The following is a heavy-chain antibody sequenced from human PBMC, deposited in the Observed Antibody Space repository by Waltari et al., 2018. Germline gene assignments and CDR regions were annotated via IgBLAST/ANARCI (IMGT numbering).Heavy chain of an antibody. CDR3: ARGFRAAETWDYAY. Sequence: QVQLVQSGAEVKKPGASVKVSCKASGYTFTGYYMHWVRQAPGQGLEWMGWINPSSGGTNYAQKFQGRVTMTRDTSISTAYMELSRLRSDDTAVYYCARGFRAAETWDYAYWGQGTLVTVSS. V-gene: IGHV1-2*02. CDR2: INPSSGGT. D-gene: IGHD6-13*01. CDR1: GYTFTGYY. J-gene: IGHJ4*02.